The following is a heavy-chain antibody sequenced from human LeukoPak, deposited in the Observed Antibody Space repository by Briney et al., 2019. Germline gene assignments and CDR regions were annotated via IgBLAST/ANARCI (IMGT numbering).Heavy chain of an antibody. Sequence: GRSLRLSCAASGFTFSSYSMNWVRQAPGKGLEWVPSISSSSSYIYYADSVKGRFTIYRDNAKNSLYLQMNSLRAEDTAVYYCASHIVVVPATFMDVWGKGTTVTVSS. CDR1: GFTFSSYS. CDR2: ISSSSSYI. CDR3: ASHIVVVPATFMDV. V-gene: IGHV3-21*01. J-gene: IGHJ6*03. D-gene: IGHD2-2*01.